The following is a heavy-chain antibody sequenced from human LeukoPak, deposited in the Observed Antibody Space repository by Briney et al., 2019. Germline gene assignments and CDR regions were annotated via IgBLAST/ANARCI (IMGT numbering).Heavy chain of an antibody. J-gene: IGHJ4*02. Sequence: PSQTLSLTCTVSGGSISSGGYYWSWIRQHPGKGLEWIGYIYYSGSTYYNPSPKSRVTISVDTSKNQFSLKLSSVTAADTAVYYCARSTVRGGTDYWGQGTLVTVSS. D-gene: IGHD3-10*01. CDR2: IYYSGST. V-gene: IGHV4-31*03. CDR3: ARSTVRGGTDY. CDR1: GGSISSGGYY.